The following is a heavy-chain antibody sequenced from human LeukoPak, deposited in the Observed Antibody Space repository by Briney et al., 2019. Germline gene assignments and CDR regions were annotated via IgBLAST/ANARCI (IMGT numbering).Heavy chain of an antibody. Sequence: SETLSLTCTVSGGSLSSYYWSWIRQPPGKGLEWIGYIYYSGNTNYNPSLTSRVTMSVDTSKNQFSLKLSSLTAADSAVYYCARGLGYCSSTTCYPWFGPWGQGTLVTVSS. J-gene: IGHJ5*02. CDR1: GGSLSSYY. CDR2: IYYSGNT. D-gene: IGHD2-2*01. V-gene: IGHV4-59*01. CDR3: ARGLGYCSSTTCYPWFGP.